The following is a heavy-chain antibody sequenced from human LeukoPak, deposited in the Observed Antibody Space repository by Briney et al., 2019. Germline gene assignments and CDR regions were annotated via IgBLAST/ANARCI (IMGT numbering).Heavy chain of an antibody. CDR1: GFTFSSFG. CDR2: LSYDGSNR. Sequence: GGTLRLSCAASGFTFSSFGMHWVRQAPGKGLDGFEVLSYDGSNRYYADSVKGRFTISRDNSKNTLYLQMNSLRAEDTAVYYCAKDASTVTLHADYWGQGTLVTVSS. V-gene: IGHV3-30*18. J-gene: IGHJ4*02. D-gene: IGHD4-17*01. CDR3: AKDASTVTLHADY.